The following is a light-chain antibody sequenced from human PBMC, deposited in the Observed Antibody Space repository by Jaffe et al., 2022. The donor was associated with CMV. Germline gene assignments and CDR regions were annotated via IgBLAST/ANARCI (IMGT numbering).Light chain of an antibody. Sequence: DVQMTQSPSTLSASVGDRVTITCRASQSVRNWLAWYQQKPGRAPKVLIYKASNLESGVPSRFSGSGSGTEFTLTISSLQPDDFATYYCQQYYSQGTFGQGTKVEVK. CDR2: KAS. J-gene: IGKJ1*01. V-gene: IGKV1-5*03. CDR1: QSVRNW. CDR3: QQYYSQGT.